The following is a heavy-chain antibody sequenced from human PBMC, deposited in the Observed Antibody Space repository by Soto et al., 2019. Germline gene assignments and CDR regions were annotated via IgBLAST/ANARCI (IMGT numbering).Heavy chain of an antibody. J-gene: IGHJ6*02. Sequence: GGSLRLSCAASGFTFSSCGMHWVRQAPGKGLEWVAVISYDGSNKYYADSVKGRFTISRDNSKNTLYLQMNSLRAEDTAVYYCAKDRSPGMDVWGQGTTVTVSS. CDR2: ISYDGSNK. V-gene: IGHV3-30*18. CDR3: AKDRSPGMDV. CDR1: GFTFSSCG.